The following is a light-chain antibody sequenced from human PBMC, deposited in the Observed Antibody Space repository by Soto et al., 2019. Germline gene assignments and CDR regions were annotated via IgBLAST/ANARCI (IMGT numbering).Light chain of an antibody. V-gene: IGLV8-61*01. CDR1: SDSVSAXXX. Sequence: QAVVTQEPSFSVSPGGTVTIXXXLSSDSVSAXXXPSWYQQTPGQAPRTLIYNTNTRSSGVPDRFSGSILGNRAALTITGAQADDESDYYCVLSMGSGISVFGGGTKLTVL. CDR3: VLSMGSGISV. CDR2: NTN. J-gene: IGLJ2*01.